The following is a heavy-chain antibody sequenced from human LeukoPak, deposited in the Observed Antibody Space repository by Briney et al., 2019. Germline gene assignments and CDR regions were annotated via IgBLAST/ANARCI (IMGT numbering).Heavy chain of an antibody. J-gene: IGHJ5*02. CDR3: ARYSNYYWFDP. Sequence: SETLSLTCTVSGDSISSSNCYWGWIRQPPGKGLEWIGSIYFSGGTYYNASLKSRVTISVDTSKNQFSLKLSSVTAADTAVYYCARYSNYYWFDPWGQGTLVTVSS. CDR2: IYFSGGT. D-gene: IGHD4-11*01. V-gene: IGHV4-39*01. CDR1: GDSISSSNCY.